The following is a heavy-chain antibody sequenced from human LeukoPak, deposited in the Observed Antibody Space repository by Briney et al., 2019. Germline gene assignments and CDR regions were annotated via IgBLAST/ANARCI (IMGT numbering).Heavy chain of an antibody. J-gene: IGHJ4*02. V-gene: IGHV4-59*12. CDR2: IHYSGIT. CDR3: ARDVVVVPTAGLDY. CDR1: YGSISGYY. Sequence: SETLSLTCTVSYGSISGYYWSWFRQPPGKGLEWIGYIHYSGITIYNPSLKSRVSISVDTSKNQFSLELTSVTAADTAVYYCARDVVVVPTAGLDYWGQGTLVTVSS. D-gene: IGHD2-2*01.